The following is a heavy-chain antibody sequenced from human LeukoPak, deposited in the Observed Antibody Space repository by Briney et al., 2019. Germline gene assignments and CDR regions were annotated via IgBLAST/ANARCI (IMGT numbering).Heavy chain of an antibody. CDR3: ARVNGPPGVTYYFDY. CDR1: GGSFSGYY. V-gene: IGHV4-34*01. Sequence: SETLSLTCAVYGGSFSGYYWSWIRQPPGKGLEWLGDINHSGSTNYNPSLKSRVTISVDASKPQFSLKLSSVTAADTAVYYCARVNGPPGVTYYFDYWGQGTLVTVSS. J-gene: IGHJ4*02. D-gene: IGHD3-10*01. CDR2: INHSGST.